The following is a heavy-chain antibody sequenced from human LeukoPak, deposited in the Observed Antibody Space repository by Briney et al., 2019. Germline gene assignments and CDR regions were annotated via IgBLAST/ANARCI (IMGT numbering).Heavy chain of an antibody. CDR2: IYYSGST. D-gene: IGHD6-13*01. Sequence: SETLSLTCTVSGGSISSGGYYWSWIRQHPGMGLEWIGYIYYSGSTYYNPSLKSRVTISVDTSKNQFTLKLSSVTAADTAVYYCARGVAAADKNFDYWGQGTLVTVSS. V-gene: IGHV4-31*03. CDR1: GGSISSGGYY. J-gene: IGHJ4*02. CDR3: ARGVAAADKNFDY.